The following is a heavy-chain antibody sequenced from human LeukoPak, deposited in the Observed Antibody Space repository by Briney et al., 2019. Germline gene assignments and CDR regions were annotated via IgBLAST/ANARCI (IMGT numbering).Heavy chain of an antibody. J-gene: IGHJ6*03. V-gene: IGHV4-59*01. CDR2: IYYSGST. Sequence: SETLSLTCTVSGGSISSYYSSWIRQPPGKGLEWIGYIYYSGSTNYNPSLTSRVTISVDTSKNQISLKLSSVTAADRAVYYCARYSSSWYGYYYYYMDVWGKGTTVTVSS. D-gene: IGHD6-13*01. CDR3: ARYSSSWYGYYYYYMDV. CDR1: GGSISSYY.